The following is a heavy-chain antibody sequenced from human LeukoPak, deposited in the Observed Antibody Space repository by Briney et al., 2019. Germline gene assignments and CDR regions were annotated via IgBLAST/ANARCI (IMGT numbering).Heavy chain of an antibody. D-gene: IGHD6-6*01. V-gene: IGHV3-11*04. CDR2: ISSSGSTI. CDR1: GFTFSDYY. CDR3: ARSTEYSSSRFDY. Sequence: PGGSLRLSCAASGFTFSDYYMSWIRQAPGKGLEWVSYISSSGSTIYYADSVKGRFTISRDNAKNSLYLQMNSLRAEDTAVYYCARSTEYSSSRFDYWGQGTLVTVSS. J-gene: IGHJ4*02.